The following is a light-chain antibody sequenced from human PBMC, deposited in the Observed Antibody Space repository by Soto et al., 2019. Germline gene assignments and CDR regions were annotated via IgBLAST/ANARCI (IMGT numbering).Light chain of an antibody. CDR1: QSVSRSY. CDR3: QQYGNSPWT. CDR2: GAF. V-gene: IGKV3-20*01. J-gene: IGKJ1*01. Sequence: EIVFTESASTLSLSPGERSTLFCMVSQSVSRSYLVWYQQKPGQAPRLLIYGAFNRATGIPDRFSGSGSGTDFTLTISRLEPEDFAVYYCQQYGNSPWTFGQGTKVDI.